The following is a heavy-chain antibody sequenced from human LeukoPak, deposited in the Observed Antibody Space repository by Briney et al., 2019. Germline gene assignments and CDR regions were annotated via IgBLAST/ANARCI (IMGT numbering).Heavy chain of an antibody. CDR2: ISYDGSNK. CDR3: ARSVLLWFGSMDV. Sequence: GGSLRLSCAASGFTFSSYAMHWVRQAPGKGLEWVAVISYDGSNKYYADSVKGRFTISRDNSKNTLYLQMNSLRAEDTAVYYCARSVLLWFGSMDVWGKGTTVTVSS. V-gene: IGHV3-30*04. D-gene: IGHD3-10*01. J-gene: IGHJ6*03. CDR1: GFTFSSYA.